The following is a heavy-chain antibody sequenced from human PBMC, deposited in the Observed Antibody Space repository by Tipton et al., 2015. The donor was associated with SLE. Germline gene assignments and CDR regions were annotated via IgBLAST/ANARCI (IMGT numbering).Heavy chain of an antibody. Sequence: LRLSCTVSGGPISRYYWSWFRQPPGKGLEWIGYIYTSGSTNYNPSLKSRVTISVDTSKNQFSLKLSSVTAADTAVYYCANLYYDFWSGYSLYWGQGTLVTVSS. CDR2: IYTSGST. V-gene: IGHV4-4*08. D-gene: IGHD3-3*01. CDR3: ANLYYDFWSGYSLY. J-gene: IGHJ4*02. CDR1: GGPISRYY.